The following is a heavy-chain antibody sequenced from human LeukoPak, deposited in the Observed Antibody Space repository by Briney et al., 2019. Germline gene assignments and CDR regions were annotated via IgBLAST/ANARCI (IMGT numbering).Heavy chain of an antibody. CDR3: AKGERAVAGNTLLDY. CDR1: GFTFSSFA. J-gene: IGHJ4*02. V-gene: IGHV3-23*01. D-gene: IGHD6-19*01. Sequence: GGSLRLSCPASGFTFSSFAMSWVRQAPGEGLEWVSAISGSGGAPYYADSVRGRFTISRDNSKNTLYLQMNSLRAEDTAVYYCAKGERAVAGNTLLDYWGQGTLVTVSS. CDR2: ISGSGGAP.